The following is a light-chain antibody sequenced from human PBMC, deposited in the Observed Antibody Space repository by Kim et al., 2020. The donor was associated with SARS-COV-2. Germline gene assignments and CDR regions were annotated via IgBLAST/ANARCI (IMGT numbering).Light chain of an antibody. Sequence: DIQMTQSPSSLSASVGDRVSITCRASQSISSYLNWYQQKPGKAPKLLIQGASNLQSGVPSTFSGSGYGTDFTLTISSLQLEDFATYYCQQTFVGWTFGKGTKVDIK. CDR3: QQTFVGWT. J-gene: IGKJ1*01. V-gene: IGKV1-39*01. CDR2: GAS. CDR1: QSISSY.